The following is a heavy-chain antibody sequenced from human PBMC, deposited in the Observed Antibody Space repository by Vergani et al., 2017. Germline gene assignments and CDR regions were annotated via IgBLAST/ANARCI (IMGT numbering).Heavy chain of an antibody. V-gene: IGHV4-30-4*08. Sequence: QVQLQESGPGLVKPSQTLSLTCTVSGSSISSGDYYWSWIRQPPGKGLEWIGYIYYSGSTYYNPSLKSRVTISVDTSKNQFSLKLSSVTAADTAVYYCARVAVVVAGTVDYWGQGTLVTVSS. J-gene: IGHJ4*02. CDR2: IYYSGST. CDR1: GSSISSGDYY. CDR3: ARVAVVVAGTVDY. D-gene: IGHD6-19*01.